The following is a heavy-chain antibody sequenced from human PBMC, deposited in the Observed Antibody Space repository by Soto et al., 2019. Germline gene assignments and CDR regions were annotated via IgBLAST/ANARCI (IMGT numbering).Heavy chain of an antibody. CDR3: AKATLRFLEWLGYGMDV. J-gene: IGHJ6*02. CDR1: GFTFSSYA. CDR2: ISYDGSNK. D-gene: IGHD3-3*01. V-gene: IGHV3-30*18. Sequence: VQLLESGGGLVQPGGSLRLSCAASGFTFSSYAMHWVRQAPGKGLEWVAVISYDGSNKYYADSVKGRFTISRDNSKNTLYLQMNSLRAEDTAVYYCAKATLRFLEWLGYGMDVWGQGTTVTVSS.